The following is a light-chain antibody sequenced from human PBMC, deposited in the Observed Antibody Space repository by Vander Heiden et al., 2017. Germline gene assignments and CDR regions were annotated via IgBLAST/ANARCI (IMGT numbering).Light chain of an antibody. J-gene: IGKJ1*01. CDR1: LSINDW. Sequence: DIQMTQSPSTLSASVGDRVTITCRASLSINDWLAWYQQKPGKAPRLLIYKASTLESGVPSRFSGSGYGTEFTLTISSRQPDDFAPYYCQQYNRYSTWTFGRGTKVEIK. CDR2: KAS. V-gene: IGKV1-5*03. CDR3: QQYNRYSTWT.